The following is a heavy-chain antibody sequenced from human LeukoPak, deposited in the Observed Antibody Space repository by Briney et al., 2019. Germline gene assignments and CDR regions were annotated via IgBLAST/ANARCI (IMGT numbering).Heavy chain of an antibody. J-gene: IGHJ4*02. CDR2: IRNKANSYTT. CDR1: GFTFSDHY. CDR3: AKGYCTGGSCYSGDY. V-gene: IGHV3-72*01. Sequence: PGESLRLSCAASGFTFSDHYMDWVRQAPEKGLEWVGRIRNKANSYTTEYAASVKGRFIVSRDDSKNSLYLQMSSLKTEDTAVYYCAKGYCTGGSCYSGDYWGQGTLVTVSS. D-gene: IGHD2-15*01.